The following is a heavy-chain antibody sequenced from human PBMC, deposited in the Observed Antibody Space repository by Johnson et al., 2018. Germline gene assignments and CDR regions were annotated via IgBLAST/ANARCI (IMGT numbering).Heavy chain of an antibody. V-gene: IGHV4-59*12. CDR3: AKVKLLVSSGYYGYAFDI. CDR1: GGSISSYY. D-gene: IGHD3-22*01. CDR2: IYYSGST. Sequence: QVQLQESGPGLVKPSETLSLTCTVSGGSISSYYWSWIRQPPGKGLEWIGYIYYSGSTNYNPSLKSRVTVSADTSKKQFSLRFSSVTAADTAVYYWAKVKLLVSSGYYGYAFDIWGQGTMVTVSS. J-gene: IGHJ3*02.